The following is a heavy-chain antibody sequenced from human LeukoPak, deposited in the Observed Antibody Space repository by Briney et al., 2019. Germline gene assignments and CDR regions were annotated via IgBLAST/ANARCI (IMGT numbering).Heavy chain of an antibody. CDR1: GGSISSGGYY. CDR2: IYYSGST. D-gene: IGHD5-18*01. CDR3: AREASYANWFDP. Sequence: SQTLSLTCTVSGGSISSGGYYWSWIRQHPGKGLEWIGYIYYSGSTYYNPSLKSRVTISVDRSKNQFSLKLSSVTAADTAVYYCAREASYANWFDPWGQGTLVTVSS. J-gene: IGHJ5*02. V-gene: IGHV4-31*03.